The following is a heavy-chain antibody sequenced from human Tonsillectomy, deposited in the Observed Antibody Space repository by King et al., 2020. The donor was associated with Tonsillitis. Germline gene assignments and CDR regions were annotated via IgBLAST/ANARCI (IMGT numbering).Heavy chain of an antibody. CDR1: GGSISSYY. CDR2: IYYSGST. J-gene: IGHJ3*02. V-gene: IGHV4-59*08. D-gene: IGHD1-1*01. CDR3: ARHPYWNDAFDI. Sequence: QLQESGPGLVKPSETLSLTCTVSGGSISSYYWSWIRQPPGKGLEWIGYIYYSGSTNYNPSLKSRITISVDTSKNKFSLKLSSVTAADTAVYYCARHPYWNDAFDIWGQGTMVTVSS.